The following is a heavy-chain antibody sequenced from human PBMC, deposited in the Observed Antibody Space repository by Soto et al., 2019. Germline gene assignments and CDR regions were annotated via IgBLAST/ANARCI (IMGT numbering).Heavy chain of an antibody. Sequence: SSETLSLTCTVSGGSISSGGYYWSWIRQHPGKGREWIGYIYYSASSYYNPSLKGRIIISVDTSKNKFCLKLSSVTGADTAVYYCARAKDVWGEGTTITVCS. CDR3: ARAKDV. CDR2: IYYSASS. J-gene: IGHJ6*04. V-gene: IGHV4-31*03. CDR1: GGSISSGGYY.